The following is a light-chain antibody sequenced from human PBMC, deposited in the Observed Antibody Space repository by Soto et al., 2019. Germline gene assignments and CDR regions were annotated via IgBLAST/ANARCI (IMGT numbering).Light chain of an antibody. CDR3: QKYNSASWT. CDR1: QGISNY. Sequence: DLPMTPSPSSLSASVGDRVTITCRASQGISNYLAWYQQKPGKVPKLLIYAASTLQSGVPSRFSGSGSGTDFTLTISSLQPEDVATYYCQKYNSASWTFGQGTKVEIK. J-gene: IGKJ1*01. CDR2: AAS. V-gene: IGKV1-27*01.